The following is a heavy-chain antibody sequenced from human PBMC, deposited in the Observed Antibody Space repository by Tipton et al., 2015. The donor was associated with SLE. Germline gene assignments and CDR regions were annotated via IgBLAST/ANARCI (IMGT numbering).Heavy chain of an antibody. CDR1: GGSFSGYY. Sequence: TLSLTCAVYGGSFSGYYWSWIRQPPGKGLEWIGEINHSGSTNYNPSLKSRVTISVDTSKNQFSLKLSSVTAADTAVYYWARREEQWLEALWYFDLWGRGTLVTVSS. V-gene: IGHV4-34*01. D-gene: IGHD6-19*01. J-gene: IGHJ2*01. CDR2: INHSGST. CDR3: ARREEQWLEALWYFDL.